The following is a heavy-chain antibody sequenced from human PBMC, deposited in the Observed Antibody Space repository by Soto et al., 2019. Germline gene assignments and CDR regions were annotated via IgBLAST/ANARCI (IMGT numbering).Heavy chain of an antibody. CDR2: ISGSGGNT. CDR3: AKSAMVRGGGWFDP. D-gene: IGHD3-10*01. Sequence: EVQLLESGGGLVQPGGSLRLSCAASRFTFSTYAMSWVRQAPGKGLEWVSDISGSGGNTYYADSVKGRFTISRDNSKNTLYLQMNSLRAEDTAVYYCAKSAMVRGGGWFDPWSQGTLVTISS. CDR1: RFTFSTYA. J-gene: IGHJ5*02. V-gene: IGHV3-23*01.